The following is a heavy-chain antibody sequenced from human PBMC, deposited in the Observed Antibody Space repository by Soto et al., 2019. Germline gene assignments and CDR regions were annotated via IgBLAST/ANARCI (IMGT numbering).Heavy chain of an antibody. V-gene: IGHV4-30-4*01. CDR2: IYYSGST. Sequence: PSETLSLTCTVSGGSISSGDYYWSWIRQPPGKGLEWIGYIYYSGSTYYNPSLKSRVTISVDTSKNQFSLKLSSVTAADTAVYYCDRVRYRDWFDPWGQGTLVTVSS. J-gene: IGHJ5*02. CDR3: DRVRYRDWFDP. CDR1: GGSISSGDYY. D-gene: IGHD3-9*01.